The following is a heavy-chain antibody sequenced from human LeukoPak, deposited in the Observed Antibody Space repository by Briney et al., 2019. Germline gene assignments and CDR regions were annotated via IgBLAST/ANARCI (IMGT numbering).Heavy chain of an antibody. Sequence: PSETLSLTCAVSGYSISSGYYWGWIRQPPGKGLEWIGYIYYSGSTYYNPSLKSRVTISVDTSKNQFSLKLSSVTAADTAVYYCARDLVISGSPDYFDYWGQGTLVTVSS. CDR2: IYYSGST. V-gene: IGHV4-38-2*02. J-gene: IGHJ4*02. D-gene: IGHD1-14*01. CDR3: ARDLVISGSPDYFDY. CDR1: GYSISSGYY.